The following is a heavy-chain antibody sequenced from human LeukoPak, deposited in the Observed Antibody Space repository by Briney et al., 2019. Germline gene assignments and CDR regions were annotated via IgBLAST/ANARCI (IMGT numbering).Heavy chain of an antibody. D-gene: IGHD6-13*01. V-gene: IGHV3-74*01. Sequence: PGGSLRLSCAASGFTLSTYWMHWVRQGPGKGLVWVSCINSDGSRTTYADSVKGRFTLSRDNAKNTLYLQMNTLRVEDTAVYYCARGSWSAADTNIDYWGQGTLVTVSS. CDR1: GFTLSTYW. CDR3: ARGSWSAADTNIDY. J-gene: IGHJ4*02. CDR2: INSDGSRT.